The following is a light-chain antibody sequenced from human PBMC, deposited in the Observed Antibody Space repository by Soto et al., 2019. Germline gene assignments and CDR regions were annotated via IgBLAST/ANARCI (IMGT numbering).Light chain of an antibody. J-gene: IGKJ3*01. Sequence: DIQMTQSPSSLSASVGDRVTITCRASQSISSYLNWYQPKPGKAPKLLIYAASSLQSGVPSRFSGSASGTDFTLTTSSLQPEDFATYYCQQSYSTPYTFGPGTKVDIK. V-gene: IGKV1-39*01. CDR1: QSISSY. CDR3: QQSYSTPYT. CDR2: AAS.